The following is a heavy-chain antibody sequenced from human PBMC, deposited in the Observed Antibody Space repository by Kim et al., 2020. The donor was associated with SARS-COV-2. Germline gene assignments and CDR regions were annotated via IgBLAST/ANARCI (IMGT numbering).Heavy chain of an antibody. CDR1: GYTFTASG. J-gene: IGHJ4*02. CDR2: INAGTGNT. Sequence: ASVKVSCKTSGYTFTASGVHWVRQAPGQRLEWLGWINAGTGNTMYSQKFQDKVTITRDTSETTAYMELNSLRFEDTAVYYCAGLPGSGSTPYLDFWGQGTLVTVSS. D-gene: IGHD3-10*01. CDR3: AGLPGSGSTPYLDF. V-gene: IGHV1-3*01.